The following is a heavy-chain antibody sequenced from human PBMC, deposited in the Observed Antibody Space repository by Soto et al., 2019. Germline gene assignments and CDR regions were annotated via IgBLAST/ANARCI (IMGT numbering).Heavy chain of an antibody. CDR1: GGSISSISYH. Sequence: WQTLSLLCTVSGGSISSISYHWGLIRQHPGQGQEWIGSIYYSGRTCYNRYLKSRVTISVDTSKNQCSLKLSSVTAADTAVYYCARLTYYYDSSGYYYYYYGMDVWGQGTTVTVSS. V-gene: IGHV4-39*01. CDR2: IYYSGRT. D-gene: IGHD3-22*01. CDR3: ARLTYYYDSSGYYYYYYGMDV. J-gene: IGHJ6*02.